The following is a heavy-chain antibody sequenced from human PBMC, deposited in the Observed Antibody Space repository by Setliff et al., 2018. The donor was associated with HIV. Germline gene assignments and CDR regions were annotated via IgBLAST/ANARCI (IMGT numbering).Heavy chain of an antibody. CDR2: ISADGSST. CDR1: GFTFSSYW. CDR3: ARDLGMRITGTTSDAFDI. Sequence: PGGSLRLSCTASGFTFSSYWIHWVRQAPGKGLEWVSRISADGSSTSYADSVKGRFTISRDNAKNTLYLQMNSLRAEDTAVYYCARDLGMRITGTTSDAFDIWGQGTMVTVSS. D-gene: IGHD1-20*01. V-gene: IGHV3-74*01. J-gene: IGHJ3*02.